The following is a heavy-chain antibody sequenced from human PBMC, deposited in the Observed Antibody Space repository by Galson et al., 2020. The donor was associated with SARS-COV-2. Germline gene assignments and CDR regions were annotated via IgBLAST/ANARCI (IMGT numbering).Heavy chain of an antibody. D-gene: IGHD6-19*01. CDR2: IIPIFCTA. CDR3: ARDAGYSSGWTMQTDY. J-gene: IGHJ4*02. Sequence: SVKVSCKASGGSFSSYAISRVRQAPGQGLEWMGGIIPIFCTANYAQKFQGRVTITADESTSTAYMELSSLRSEDTAVYYCARDAGYSSGWTMQTDYWGQGTLVTVSS. CDR1: GGSFSSYA. V-gene: IGHV1-69*13.